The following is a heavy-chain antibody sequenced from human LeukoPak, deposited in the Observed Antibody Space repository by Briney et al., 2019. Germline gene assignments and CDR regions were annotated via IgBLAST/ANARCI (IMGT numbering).Heavy chain of an antibody. V-gene: IGHV4-39*01. J-gene: IGHJ5*02. CDR3: ARQEVVDNWSDP. Sequence: SETLSLTCTVSGGSISSSSYYWGWIRQPPGKGLEWIGSIYYSGSTYYNPSLKSRVTISVDTSKHQFSLKLSSVTAADTAVYYCARQEVVDNWSDPWGQGTLVTVSS. CDR2: IYYSGST. D-gene: IGHD2-15*01. CDR1: GGSISSSSYY.